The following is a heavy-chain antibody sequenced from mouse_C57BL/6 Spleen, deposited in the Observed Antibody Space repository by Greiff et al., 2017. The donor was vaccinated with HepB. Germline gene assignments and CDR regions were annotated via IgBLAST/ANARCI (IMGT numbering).Heavy chain of an antibody. D-gene: IGHD2-5*01. CDR1: GHTFTSYW. CDR3: ARGPYYSNYVAMDY. Sequence: QVQLQQPGAELVKPGASVKLSCKASGHTFTSYWMHWVKQRPGQGLEWIGMIHPNSGSTNYNEKFKSKATLTVDKSSSTAYMQLSSLTSEDSAVYYCARGPYYSNYVAMDYWGQGTSVTVSS. CDR2: IHPNSGST. V-gene: IGHV1-64*01. J-gene: IGHJ4*01.